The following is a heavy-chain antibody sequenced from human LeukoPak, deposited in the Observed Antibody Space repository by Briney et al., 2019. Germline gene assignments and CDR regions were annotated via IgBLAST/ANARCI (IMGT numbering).Heavy chain of an antibody. Sequence: APVKVSCKASGYTFTGYYMRWVRQAPGQGLEWMGWINPNSGGTIYAQKFQGRVTMTRDTSISTAYMELSRLRSDDTAVYYCARGVKLVPAAIVWFDPWGQGTLVTVSS. V-gene: IGHV1-2*02. CDR3: ARGVKLVPAAIVWFDP. D-gene: IGHD2-2*01. J-gene: IGHJ5*02. CDR1: GYTFTGYY. CDR2: INPNSGGT.